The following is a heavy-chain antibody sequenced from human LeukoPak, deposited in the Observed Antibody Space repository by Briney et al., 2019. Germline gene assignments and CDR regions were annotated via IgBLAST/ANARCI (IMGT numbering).Heavy chain of an antibody. Sequence: GGSQRLSCAASGFTLSNHWMTWVRQAPGRGPEWVADVNRDGSETYYLDSVKGRFTISKDNAKSSLYLQMNSLRAEDTALYHCARNNGMDVWGQGTTVIVSS. CDR3: ARNNGMDV. CDR2: VNRDGSET. J-gene: IGHJ6*02. CDR1: GFTLSNHW. V-gene: IGHV3-7*03.